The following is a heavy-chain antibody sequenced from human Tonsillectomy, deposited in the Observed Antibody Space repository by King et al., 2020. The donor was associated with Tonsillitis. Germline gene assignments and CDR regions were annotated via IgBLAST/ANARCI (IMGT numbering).Heavy chain of an antibody. CDR2: ISSSCSYI. CDR3: ARSLLGVAIRGGGMDV. Sequence: VQLVESGGGLVKPGGSLRLSCAASGFTFSSYSMNWVRQAPGKGLEWVSFISSSCSYIYYADSVKGRFTISRDNAKNSLYLQMNSLRAEDTAVYYCARSLLGVAIRGGGMDVWGQGTTVTVSS. J-gene: IGHJ6*02. CDR1: GFTFSSYS. V-gene: IGHV3-21*01. D-gene: IGHD2-15*01.